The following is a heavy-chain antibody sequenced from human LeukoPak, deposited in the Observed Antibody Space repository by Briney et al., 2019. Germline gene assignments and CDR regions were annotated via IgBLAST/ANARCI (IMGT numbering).Heavy chain of an antibody. CDR3: ARTNTVCYYSDY. CDR2: INHSGST. CDR1: GGSFSGNY. D-gene: IGHD2-21*01. J-gene: IGHJ4*02. V-gene: IGHV4-34*01. Sequence: SETLSLTCAVYGGSFSGNYWSWIRQPPGKGLEWIGEINHSGSTNYNPSLKSRVTTSVDTSKNQFSLKLTSVTAADSAVYYCARTNTVCYYSDYWGQGTLVTVSS.